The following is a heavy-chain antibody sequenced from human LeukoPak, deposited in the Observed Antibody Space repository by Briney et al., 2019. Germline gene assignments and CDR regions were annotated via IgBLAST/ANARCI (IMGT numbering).Heavy chain of an antibody. D-gene: IGHD3-22*01. V-gene: IGHV1-46*01. J-gene: IGHJ4*02. Sequence: ASVKVSCKASGYAFTDYYMHWVRQAPGQGPEWMGVISPSGGSTTYAQKFQGRVTMTRDMSTSTVYMELSSLRSEDTAVYYCARVQTSYDSSGYYYVDYWGQGTLVTVSS. CDR1: GYAFTDYY. CDR3: ARVQTSYDSSGYYYVDY. CDR2: ISPSGGST.